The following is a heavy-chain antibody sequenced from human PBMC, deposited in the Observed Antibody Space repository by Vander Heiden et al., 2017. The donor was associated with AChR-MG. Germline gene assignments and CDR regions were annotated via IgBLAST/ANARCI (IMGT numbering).Heavy chain of an antibody. J-gene: IGHJ5*02. D-gene: IGHD3-10*01. CDR1: GFTFSGHA. Sequence: QVQLVESGGGVVQHGRSLSPSWAAPGFTFSGHALHWVRQAPGKGLEWVAVISYDGSNKYYADSVKGRFTISRDNSKNTLYLQMNSLRAEDTAVYYCARGKQLLWFGELLNNWLDPWGQGTLVTVSS. V-gene: IGHV3-30-3*01. CDR3: ARGKQLLWFGELLNNWLDP. CDR2: ISYDGSNK.